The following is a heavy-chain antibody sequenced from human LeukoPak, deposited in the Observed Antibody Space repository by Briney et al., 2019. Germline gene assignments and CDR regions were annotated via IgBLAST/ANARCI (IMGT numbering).Heavy chain of an antibody. J-gene: IGHJ4*02. CDR2: ISWSSGSI. CDR1: GFTFDDHA. Sequence: GGSLRLSCAASGFTFDDHAMHWVRQGPGKGLEWVSGISWSSGSIGYADSVKGRLTIYRDNAKNSLHLQMNSLRAEDTAMYYCARDATITMILGYFDDWGQGTLVTVSS. D-gene: IGHD3-10*01. V-gene: IGHV3-9*01. CDR3: ARDATITMILGYFDD.